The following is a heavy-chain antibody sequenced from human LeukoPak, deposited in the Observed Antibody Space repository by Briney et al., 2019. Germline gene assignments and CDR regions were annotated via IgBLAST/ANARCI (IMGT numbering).Heavy chain of an antibody. V-gene: IGHV3-53*01. CDR1: GFTVSSNY. J-gene: IGHJ4*02. CDR2: IYSGGST. CDR3: ARGNPFRY. D-gene: IGHD1-14*01. Sequence: SGGSLRLSCAAAGFTVSSNYMSWVRQAPGKGLEWVSVIYSGGSTYYADSVKGRFTISRDNSKNTLYLQVNSLRAEDTAVYYCARGNPFRYWGQGTLVTVSS.